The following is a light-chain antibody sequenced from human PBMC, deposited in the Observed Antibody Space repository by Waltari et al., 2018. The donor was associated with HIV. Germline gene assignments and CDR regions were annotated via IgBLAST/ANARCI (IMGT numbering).Light chain of an antibody. CDR3: SSYGDSLKVL. J-gene: IGLJ2*01. CDR2: EGT. V-gene: IGLV2-8*01. Sequence: QSALTQPPSASGSLGQSVTISCTGSSSDIGAYDFVSCFQQHPHSAPKLLLYEGTRRPATVSDRFSGSRSGNTAFLTVAGLQPDDEATYFCSSYGDSLKVLFGGGTNVTVL. CDR1: SSDIGAYDF.